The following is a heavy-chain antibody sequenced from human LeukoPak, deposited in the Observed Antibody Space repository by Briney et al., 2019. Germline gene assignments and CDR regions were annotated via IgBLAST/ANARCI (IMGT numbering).Heavy chain of an antibody. CDR2: IHNSGAT. J-gene: IGHJ5*02. D-gene: IGHD2-15*01. CDR1: GGSISSSSYY. Sequence: SETLSLTCSVSGGSISSSSYYWVRIRQPPGKGLEWIATIHNSGATYYNPSLKSRVTISVDTSKNQFSLKLSFVTAADTAVYYCARYCCGGSCDSSNWFDPWGQGTLVTVSS. V-gene: IGHV4-39*01. CDR3: ARYCCGGSCDSSNWFDP.